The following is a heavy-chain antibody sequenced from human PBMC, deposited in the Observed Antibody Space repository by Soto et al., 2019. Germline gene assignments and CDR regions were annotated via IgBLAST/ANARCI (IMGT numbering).Heavy chain of an antibody. V-gene: IGHV1-8*01. J-gene: IGHJ5*02. CDR1: GYTFTNYD. Sequence: QVQLVQSGAEVKKPGASVKVSCKASGYTFTNYDIHWVRQATGQGLEWMGWMNPDSGNTGQSKQFQGRVTMTRDTSINAAYMEMSSLRLEDTAVYCCGRGRLRRTWFGPWGQGTLVTVSS. CDR2: MNPDSGNT. CDR3: GRGRLRRTWFGP. D-gene: IGHD3-16*01.